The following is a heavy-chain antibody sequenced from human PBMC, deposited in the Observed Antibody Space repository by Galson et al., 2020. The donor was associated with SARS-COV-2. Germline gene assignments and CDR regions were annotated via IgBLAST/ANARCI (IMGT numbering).Heavy chain of an antibody. V-gene: IGHV3-7*01. CDR3: ARLLNCGNDFYYAFDV. CDR1: GFTFDRYW. CDR2: IKHDGSAK. Sequence: GGSLRLSCAASGFTFDRYWMGWVRQAPGKGLEWVANIKHDGSAKYYVDSVKGRFTISRDKAKKFLYLEMYSLRTEDTAVYYCARLLNCGNDFYYAFDVWGQGTMFTVSS. D-gene: IGHD2-21*02. J-gene: IGHJ3*01.